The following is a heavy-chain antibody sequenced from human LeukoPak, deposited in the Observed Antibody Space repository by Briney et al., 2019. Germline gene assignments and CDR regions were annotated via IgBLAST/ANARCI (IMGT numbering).Heavy chain of an antibody. J-gene: IGHJ4*02. CDR3: ARERAYYYFDY. D-gene: IGHD2-21*01. V-gene: IGHV3-7*01. CDR1: GFTFSTYW. CDR2: IKQDGSEK. Sequence: GGSLRLSCAASGFTFSTYWMSWVRQAPGKGLEWVANIKQDGSEKYYVDSVKGRFTISRDNSKNTVYLQMGSLRAEDTAVYYCARERAYYYFDYWGQGAQVTVSS.